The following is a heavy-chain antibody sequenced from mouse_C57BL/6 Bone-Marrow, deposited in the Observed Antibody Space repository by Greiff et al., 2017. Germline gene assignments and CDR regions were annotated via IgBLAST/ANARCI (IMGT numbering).Heavy chain of an antibody. V-gene: IGHV1-82*01. D-gene: IGHD3-2*02. CDR3: ARSRQLRLLGAMDY. Sequence: QVQLKESGPELVKPGASVKISCKASGYAFSSSWMNWVKQRPGKGLEWIGRIYPGDGDTNYNGKFKGKATLTADKSSSTAYMQLSSLTSEDSAVYFCARSRQLRLLGAMDYWGQGTSVTVSS. J-gene: IGHJ4*01. CDR2: IYPGDGDT. CDR1: GYAFSSSW.